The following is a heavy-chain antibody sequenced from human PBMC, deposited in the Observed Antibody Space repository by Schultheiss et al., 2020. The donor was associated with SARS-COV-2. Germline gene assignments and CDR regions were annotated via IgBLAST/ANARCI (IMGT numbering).Heavy chain of an antibody. J-gene: IGHJ3*02. Sequence: SETLSLTCTVSGGSISSSSYYWGWIRQPPGKGLEWIGSIYYSGSTYYNPSLKSRVTISVDTSKNQFSLKLSSVTAADTAVYYCASGRRITMGQGGSDAFDIWGQGTMVTVSS. V-gene: IGHV4-39*01. CDR2: IYYSGST. D-gene: IGHD3-10*01. CDR1: GGSISSSSYY. CDR3: ASGRRITMGQGGSDAFDI.